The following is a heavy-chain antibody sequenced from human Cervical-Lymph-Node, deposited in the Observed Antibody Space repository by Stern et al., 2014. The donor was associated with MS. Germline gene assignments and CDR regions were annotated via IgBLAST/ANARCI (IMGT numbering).Heavy chain of an antibody. CDR3: ARAWGDAIDI. CDR1: GYTFTSNW. Sequence: VQLVQSGAEVKKPGESLKISCKGYGYTFTSNWIAWVRQMPGQGLECMVFIYPYDSDTRYIPSFQGQVTSSADKSISTSYLQWSRLKASDTAMYYCARAWGDAIDIWGHVTMVTVSS. J-gene: IGHJ3*02. CDR2: IYPYDSDT. V-gene: IGHV5-51*01. D-gene: IGHD7-27*01.